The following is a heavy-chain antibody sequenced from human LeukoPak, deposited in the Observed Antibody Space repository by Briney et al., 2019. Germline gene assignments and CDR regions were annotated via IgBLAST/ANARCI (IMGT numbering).Heavy chain of an antibody. J-gene: IGHJ4*01. Sequence: SETLSLTCNVSGGSISNYFWSWIRQPPGRGLEWIGYISYLGSTNYNPSLKGRVTFSVDTSKNQISLRVISVTAADTAVYYCARLAYGSESCYFDYWGHGTLVTVSS. CDR3: ARLAYGSESCYFDY. D-gene: IGHD3-10*01. V-gene: IGHV4-59*01. CDR1: GGSISNYF. CDR2: ISYLGST.